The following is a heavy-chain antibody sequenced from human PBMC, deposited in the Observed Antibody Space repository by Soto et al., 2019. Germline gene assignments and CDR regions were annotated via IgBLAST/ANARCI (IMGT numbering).Heavy chain of an antibody. CDR2: IIPIFGNA. J-gene: IGHJ4*02. CDR1: GGTFSSYA. V-gene: IGHV1-69*05. CDR3: ARGVLGQQWLEYFDY. Sequence: GASVKVSCKASGGTFSSYAISWVRQAPGQGLEWMGWIIPIFGNANYAQKFQGRVTMTTDTSTSTAYMELRSLRSDDTAVYYCARGVLGQQWLEYFDYWGQGTLVTVSS. D-gene: IGHD6-19*01.